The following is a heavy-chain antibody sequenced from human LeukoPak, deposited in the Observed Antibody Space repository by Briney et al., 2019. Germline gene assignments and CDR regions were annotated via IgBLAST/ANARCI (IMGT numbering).Heavy chain of an antibody. Sequence: GGSLRLSCSASGFTSISYTTNSVRQAPGKGLEWVSSISSSGSDMYYADSVKGRFTIARDSANNSMYLQMNSLRADDKAVYYCARGPPYYDRSGCYFSSDYWGQGTLVTVSS. J-gene: IGHJ4*02. CDR2: ISSSGSDM. CDR3: ARGPPYYDRSGCYFSSDY. D-gene: IGHD3-22*01. V-gene: IGHV3-21*01. CDR1: GFTSISYT.